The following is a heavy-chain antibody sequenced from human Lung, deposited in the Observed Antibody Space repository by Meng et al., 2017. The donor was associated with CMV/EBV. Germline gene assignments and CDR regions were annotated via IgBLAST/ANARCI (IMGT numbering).Heavy chain of an antibody. Sequence: SWAASGFSVSENYVSWVRQAPGKGLSWVSVIYGDGKTYYSDSVVGRFTISRDNSRNTVFLQMNNLGADDTANYFCARGSVYFDRWGQGTLVTVSS. CDR3: ARGSVYFDR. CDR1: GFSVSENY. CDR2: IYGDGKT. V-gene: IGHV3-53*01. J-gene: IGHJ4*02. D-gene: IGHD5/OR15-5a*01.